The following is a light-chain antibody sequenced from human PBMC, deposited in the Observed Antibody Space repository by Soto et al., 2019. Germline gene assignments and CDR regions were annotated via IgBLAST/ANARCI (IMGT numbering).Light chain of an antibody. CDR3: QHYTAWRWT. CDR1: QSISSK. Sequence: EIVMTQSPATLSVSPGEGATLSCRASQSISSKLAWYQQKPGQAPRLLIYGASTRATGVPARFSGSGSGTEFTLTISSLQSEDLAVYYCQHYTAWRWTFGQGTKVEIK. V-gene: IGKV3-15*01. CDR2: GAS. J-gene: IGKJ1*01.